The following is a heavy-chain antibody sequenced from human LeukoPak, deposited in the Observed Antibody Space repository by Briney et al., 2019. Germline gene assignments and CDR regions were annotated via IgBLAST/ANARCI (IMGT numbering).Heavy chain of an antibody. CDR3: AKLRYSSGWFDY. D-gene: IGHD6-19*01. J-gene: IGHJ4*02. CDR2: ISGGGGST. CDR1: GFTFSSYA. V-gene: IGHV3-23*01. Sequence: GGSLRLSCVASGFTFSSYAMSWVRQAPGKGLEWVSAISGGGGSTYYADSVKGRFTISRDNSENTLYLQMNSLRAGDTAVYYCAKLRYSSGWFDYWGQGTLVTVSS.